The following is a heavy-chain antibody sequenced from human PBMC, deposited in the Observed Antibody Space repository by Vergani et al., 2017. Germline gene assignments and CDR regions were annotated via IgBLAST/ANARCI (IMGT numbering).Heavy chain of an antibody. CDR1: GFTFSSYG. CDR2: IWYDGSNK. V-gene: IGHV3-33*01. J-gene: IGHJ6*02. CDR3: AIVLRNCSSTSCYLYYYYGMDV. D-gene: IGHD2-2*01. Sequence: QVQLVESGGGVVQPGRSLRLSCAASGFTFSSYGMHWVRQAPGKGLEWVAVIWYDGSNKYYADSVKGRFTISRDNSKNTLYLQMNSLRAEDTAVYYCAIVLRNCSSTSCYLYYYYGMDVWGQGTTVTVSS.